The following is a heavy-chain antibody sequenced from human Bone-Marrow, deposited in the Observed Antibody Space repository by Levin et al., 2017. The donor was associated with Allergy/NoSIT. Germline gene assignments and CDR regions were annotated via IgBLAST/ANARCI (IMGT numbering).Heavy chain of an antibody. CDR1: GFTFSDYT. Sequence: GGSLRLSCSVSGFTFSDYTMTWVRQVPGKGLEWVSTISVSGHSTYYADSVKGRFTISRDNAKNSLYLQMNSLRAEDTGLYYCAREGYAGYDFRYWGQGTLVTASS. D-gene: IGHD5-12*01. CDR2: ISVSGHST. CDR3: AREGYAGYDFRY. V-gene: IGHV3-23*01. J-gene: IGHJ4*02.